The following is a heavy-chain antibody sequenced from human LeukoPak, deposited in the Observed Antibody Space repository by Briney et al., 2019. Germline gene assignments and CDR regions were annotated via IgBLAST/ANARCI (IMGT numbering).Heavy chain of an antibody. J-gene: IGHJ4*02. Sequence: PSETPSLTCTDSGGSTSSSSYCWGWIRQPPGKWLEWIGSIYYSGSTYYNPSLKCRVTISVDTSKNQFSLKLSSVTAADTAVYYCARHGSIAARPAVFDYWGQGTLVTVSS. CDR3: ARHGSIAARPAVFDY. CDR1: GGSTSSSSYC. V-gene: IGHV4-39*01. CDR2: IYYSGST. D-gene: IGHD6-6*01.